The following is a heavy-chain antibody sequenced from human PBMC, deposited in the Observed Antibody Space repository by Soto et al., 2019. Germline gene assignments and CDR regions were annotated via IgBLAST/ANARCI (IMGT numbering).Heavy chain of an antibody. Sequence: GGSMRVSCAAAGFTVSSNYMSWVRQAPGKGLEWVSVIYSGGSTYYADSVKGRFTISRDNSKNTLYLQMNSLRAEDTAVYYCARGPSSYYYGMDVWGQGTTVTVSS. CDR3: ARGPSSYYYGMDV. CDR1: GFTVSSNY. V-gene: IGHV3-53*01. D-gene: IGHD6-6*01. J-gene: IGHJ6*02. CDR2: IYSGGST.